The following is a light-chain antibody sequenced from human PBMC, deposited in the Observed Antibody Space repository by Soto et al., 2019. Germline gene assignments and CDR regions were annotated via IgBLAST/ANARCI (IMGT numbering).Light chain of an antibody. V-gene: IGKV3-20*01. Sequence: DMLLMQSPGTLALFPGERATLSCRASQSITSSYLAWYPKKHGQAPRLLIYGASYRATGIPDRFSGSGSGTDFTITISRLQPEDFEVYYCHQYGSSPSTFGQGTKVDIK. CDR2: GAS. J-gene: IGKJ1*01. CDR1: QSITSSY. CDR3: HQYGSSPST.